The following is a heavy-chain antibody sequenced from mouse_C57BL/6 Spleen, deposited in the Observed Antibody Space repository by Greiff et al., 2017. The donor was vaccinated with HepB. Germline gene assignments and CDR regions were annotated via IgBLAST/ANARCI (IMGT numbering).Heavy chain of an antibody. V-gene: IGHV1-18*01. CDR3: ARSITTVVATGYFDV. Sequence: VQLQHSGPELVKPGASVKIPCKASGYTFTDYNMDWVKQSHGKSLEWIGDINPNNGGTIYNQKFKGKATLTVDKSSSTAYMELRSLTSEDTAVYYCARSITTVVATGYFDVWGTGTTVTVSS. J-gene: IGHJ1*03. D-gene: IGHD1-1*01. CDR2: INPNNGGT. CDR1: GYTFTDYN.